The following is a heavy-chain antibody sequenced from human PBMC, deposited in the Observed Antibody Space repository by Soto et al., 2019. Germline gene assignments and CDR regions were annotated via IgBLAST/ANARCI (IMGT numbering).Heavy chain of an antibody. CDR1: GFTLSNNA. CDR3: GRELATGT. J-gene: IGHJ5*02. V-gene: IGHV3-30*09. CDR2: ISRDGNTK. Sequence: PGGSLRLSCAVSGFTLSNNAMHWVRQAPGKGLEWVAVISRDGNTKFYADSVQGRFAVSKDSSQNTLYLQMSSLRLEDTAVYFCGRELATGTWGQGTLVTVSS.